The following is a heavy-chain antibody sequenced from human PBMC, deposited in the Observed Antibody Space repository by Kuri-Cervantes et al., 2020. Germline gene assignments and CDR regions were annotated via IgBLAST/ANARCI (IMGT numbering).Heavy chain of an antibody. V-gene: IGHV4-61*08. J-gene: IGHJ4*02. D-gene: IGHD1-26*01. CDR3: ARDSGSFSRNFFNF. Sequence: SETLSLTCTVSGGSISSGDYYWSWSRQPPGKGLEWIGFVYHSGDTNYNPSLKSRVTMSVDTSKNQFSLKLSSVTAADTAFYFCARDSGSFSRNFFNFWGQGTLVTVSS. CDR1: GGSISSGDYY. CDR2: VYHSGDT.